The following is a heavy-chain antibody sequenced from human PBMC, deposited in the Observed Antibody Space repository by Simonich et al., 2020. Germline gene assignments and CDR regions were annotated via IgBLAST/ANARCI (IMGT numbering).Heavy chain of an antibody. CDR2: INPNSGGT. D-gene: IGHD4-17*01. J-gene: IGHJ6*03. V-gene: IGHV1-2*02. CDR1: GYTFTGYY. Sequence: QVQLVQSGAEVKKPGASVKVSCKASGYTFTGYYMPWVRQAPGQGLAWMGWINPNSGGTNYAQKFQGRGTMTRDTSISTAYMELSRLRSDDTAVYYCARRLTNYYYYYMDVWGKGTTVTVSS. CDR3: ARRLTNYYYYYMDV.